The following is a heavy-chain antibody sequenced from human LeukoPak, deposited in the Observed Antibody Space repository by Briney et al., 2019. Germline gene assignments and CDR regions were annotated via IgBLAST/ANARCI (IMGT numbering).Heavy chain of an antibody. CDR2: INPSSGGT. Sequence: ASVKVSCKASGYTFIDYYIHWVRQAPGQGLEWMGRINPSSGGTNYAQKFQGRVTMTRDTSISTAYMELSRLRSDDTAVYYCARDDNGGYYSGPWGQGTLVTVSS. CDR1: GYTFIDYY. V-gene: IGHV1-2*06. CDR3: ARDDNGGYYSGP. D-gene: IGHD3-22*01. J-gene: IGHJ5*02.